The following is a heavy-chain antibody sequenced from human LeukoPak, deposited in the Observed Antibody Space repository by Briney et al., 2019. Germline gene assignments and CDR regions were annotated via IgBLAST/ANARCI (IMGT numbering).Heavy chain of an antibody. J-gene: IGHJ4*02. V-gene: IGHV3-23*01. CDR3: ARLYGNHFDY. Sequence: GGSLRLSCAAFGFTFSSYAMSWVRQAPGKGLGWVSAISGSGGSTYYADSVKGRFTISRDNAKNSLYLQMNSLRAEDTAVYYCARLYGNHFDYWGQGTLVTVSS. CDR1: GFTFSSYA. D-gene: IGHD3-10*01. CDR2: ISGSGGST.